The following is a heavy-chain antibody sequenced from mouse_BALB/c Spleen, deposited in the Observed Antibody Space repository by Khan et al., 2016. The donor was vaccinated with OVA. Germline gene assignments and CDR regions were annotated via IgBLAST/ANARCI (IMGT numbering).Heavy chain of an antibody. CDR3: ASHVTGSFAY. V-gene: IGHV5-6*01. CDR1: GFTFSSYS. Sequence: EVRLVESGGDLVKPGGSLKLSCAASGFTFSSYSMSWVRQTPDKRLEWVATISSGGDYTYYPDSVKGRFTISRDNATNTPYLQMSSLKSEDKAMYYCASHVTGSFAYWGQGTLVTVSA. D-gene: IGHD4-1*01. CDR2: ISSGGDYT. J-gene: IGHJ3*01.